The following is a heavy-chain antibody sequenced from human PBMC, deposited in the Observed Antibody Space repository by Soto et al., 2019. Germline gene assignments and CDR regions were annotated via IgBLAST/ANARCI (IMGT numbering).Heavy chain of an antibody. Sequence: SETLSLTCTVSGGSISSYYWSWIRQPPGKGLEWIGYIYYSGSTNYNPSLKSRVTISVDTSKNQFSLKLSSVTAADTAVYYCARDRTGGATDYWGQGTLVTVSS. CDR3: ARDRTGGATDY. CDR2: IYYSGST. CDR1: GGSISSYY. D-gene: IGHD1-26*01. V-gene: IGHV4-59*01. J-gene: IGHJ4*02.